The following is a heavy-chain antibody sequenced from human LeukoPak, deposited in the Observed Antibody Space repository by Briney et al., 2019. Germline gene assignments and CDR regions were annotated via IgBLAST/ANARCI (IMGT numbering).Heavy chain of an antibody. CDR2: IISSSSYI. Sequence: GGSVRLSCAASGFTFSTYSMNWVRQAPGKGLEWVSSIISSSSYIYYADSVKGQFTISRDNAKNSLYLQMNSLRAEDTAVYYFSRDPQYCSGGSCYSFDQWAQGTLVTVSS. CDR3: SRDPQYCSGGSCYSFDQ. V-gene: IGHV3-21*01. D-gene: IGHD2-15*01. CDR1: GFTFSTYS. J-gene: IGHJ4*02.